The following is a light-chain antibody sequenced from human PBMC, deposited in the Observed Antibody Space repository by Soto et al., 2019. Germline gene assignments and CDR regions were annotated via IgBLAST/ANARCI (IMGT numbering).Light chain of an antibody. J-gene: IGKJ3*01. CDR2: DAS. CDR1: QGISSA. CDR3: QQFNSYPQEGFT. Sequence: AIQLTQSPSSLSASVGDRVTITCRASQGISSALAWYQQKPGKAPKLLIYDASSLESGVPSRFSGSGSGTYFTLTISSLQPEDFATYCCQQFNSYPQEGFTFGPGTKVDIK. V-gene: IGKV1-13*02.